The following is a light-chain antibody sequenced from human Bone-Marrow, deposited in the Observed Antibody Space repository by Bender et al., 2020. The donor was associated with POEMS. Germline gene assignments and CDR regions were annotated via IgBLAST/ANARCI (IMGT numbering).Light chain of an antibody. Sequence: QSALTQRASVSGSPGQSITISCTGSSSNTGSGYDINWYQHLPGTAPKLMIYEVDKRPSGVPDRFSGSKSGNTASLTVSGLQAEDEAEYYCSSYAGSNHVVFGGGTELTVL. V-gene: IGLV2-8*01. J-gene: IGLJ2*01. CDR1: SSNTGSGYD. CDR2: EVD. CDR3: SSYAGSNHVV.